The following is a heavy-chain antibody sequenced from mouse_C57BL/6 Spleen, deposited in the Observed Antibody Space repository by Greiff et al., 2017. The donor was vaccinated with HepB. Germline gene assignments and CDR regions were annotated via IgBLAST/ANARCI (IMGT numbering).Heavy chain of an antibody. D-gene: IGHD1-1*01. J-gene: IGHJ2*01. Sequence: EVKLMESGGGLVKPGGSLKLSCAASGFTFSSYAMSWVRQTPEKRLEWVATISDGGSYTYYPDNVKGRFTISRDNAKNNLYLQMSHLKSEDTAMYYCARVDYGSAFDYWGQGTTLTVSS. CDR1: GFTFSSYA. CDR3: ARVDYGSAFDY. V-gene: IGHV5-4*03. CDR2: ISDGGSYT.